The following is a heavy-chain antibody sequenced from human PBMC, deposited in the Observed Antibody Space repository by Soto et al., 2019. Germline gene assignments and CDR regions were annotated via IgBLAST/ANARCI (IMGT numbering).Heavy chain of an antibody. CDR3: ARGIAAAGTCFDP. Sequence: SETLSLTCAVYGGSFSGYYWSWIRQPPGKGLEWIGEINHSGSTNYNPSLKSRVTISVDKSKNQFSLKLSSVTAADTAVYYCARGIAAAGTCFDPWGQGTMVTVSS. CDR2: INHSGST. J-gene: IGHJ5*02. CDR1: GGSFSGYY. D-gene: IGHD6-13*01. V-gene: IGHV4-34*01.